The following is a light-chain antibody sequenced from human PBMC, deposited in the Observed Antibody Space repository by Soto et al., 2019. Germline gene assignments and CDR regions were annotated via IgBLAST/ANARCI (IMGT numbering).Light chain of an antibody. CDR3: QTWDTGIVI. J-gene: IGLJ2*01. CDR1: SGHSHYA. Sequence: QLVLTQSPSASASLGASVKLTCTLSSGHSHYAIAWHQQQPEKAPRYLMKLNSDGSHSKGDGISDRFSGSSSGAERSLTISSLQSEDEADYYCQTWDTGIVIFGGGTKVTVL. CDR2: LNSDGSH. V-gene: IGLV4-69*02.